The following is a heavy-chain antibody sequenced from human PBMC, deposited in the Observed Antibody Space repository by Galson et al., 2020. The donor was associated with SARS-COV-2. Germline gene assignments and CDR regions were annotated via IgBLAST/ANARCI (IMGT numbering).Heavy chain of an antibody. CDR3: ARDLHIPNLEYYYGMDV. J-gene: IGHJ6*02. CDR2: IWYDGSNK. Sequence: GGSLRLSCAASGFTFSSYGMHWVRQAPGKGLEWVAVIWYDGSNKYYADSVKGRFTISRDNSKNTLYLQMNSLRAEDTAVYYCARDLHIPNLEYYYGMDVWGQGTTVTVSS. V-gene: IGHV3-33*01. CDR1: GFTFSSYG. D-gene: IGHD2-21*01.